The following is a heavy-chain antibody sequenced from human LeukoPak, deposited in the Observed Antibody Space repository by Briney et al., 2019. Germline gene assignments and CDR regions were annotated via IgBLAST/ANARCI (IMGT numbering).Heavy chain of an antibody. CDR3: ARGGYSSSWYDY. CDR2: INPNSGGT. D-gene: IGHD6-13*01. Sequence: ASVKVSCKASGYTFTGYYMHWVRQAPGQGLEWMGWINPNSGGTNYPQKFQGRVTITRDTSASTAYMELSSLRSEDTAVYYCARGGYSSSWYDYWGQGTLVTVSS. V-gene: IGHV1-2*02. J-gene: IGHJ4*02. CDR1: GYTFTGYY.